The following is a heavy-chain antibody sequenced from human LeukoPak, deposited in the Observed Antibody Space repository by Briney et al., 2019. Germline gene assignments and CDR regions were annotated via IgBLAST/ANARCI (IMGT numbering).Heavy chain of an antibody. CDR2: IVVGSGNT. Sequence: SVKVSCKASGFTFTSSAMQWVRQARGQRLEWIGWIVVGSGNTNYAQKFQERVTITRDMSTSTAYMELSSLRSEDTAVYYCAAEEGGGYDSPGYYYGMDVWAKGPRSPSP. J-gene: IGHJ6*02. D-gene: IGHD5-12*01. V-gene: IGHV1-58*02. CDR3: AAEEGGGYDSPGYYYGMDV. CDR1: GFTFTSSA.